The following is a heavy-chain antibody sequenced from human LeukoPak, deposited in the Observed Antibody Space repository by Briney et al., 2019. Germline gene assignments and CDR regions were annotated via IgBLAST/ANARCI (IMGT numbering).Heavy chain of an antibody. J-gene: IGHJ4*02. CDR2: ISYDGSNK. Sequence: SCAASGFTFSSYGMHWVRQAPGKGLEWVAVISYDGSNKYYADSVKGRFTISRDNSKNTLYLQMNSLRAEDTAVYYCAKLLYWGSDRFFDYWGQGTLVTVSS. CDR1: GFTFSSYG. CDR3: AKLLYWGSDRFFDY. V-gene: IGHV3-30*18. D-gene: IGHD7-27*01.